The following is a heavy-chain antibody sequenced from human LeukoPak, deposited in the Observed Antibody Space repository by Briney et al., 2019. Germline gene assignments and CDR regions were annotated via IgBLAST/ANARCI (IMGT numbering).Heavy chain of an antibody. Sequence: GGPLRLSCAASGFTFSSYSMNGVRQAPGKGLKWVSSISSSSSYIYYADSVKGRFTISRDNAKNSLYLQMNSLRAEDTAVYYCARESLDEQLFDYWGQGTLVTVSS. CDR3: ARESLDEQLFDY. D-gene: IGHD6-13*01. V-gene: IGHV3-21*01. CDR1: GFTFSSYS. CDR2: ISSSSSYI. J-gene: IGHJ4*02.